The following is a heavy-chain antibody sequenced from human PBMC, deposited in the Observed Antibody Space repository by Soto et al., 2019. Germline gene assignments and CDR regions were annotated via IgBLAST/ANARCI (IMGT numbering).Heavy chain of an antibody. CDR1: GFTFDGYA. CDR3: AKPVRGIAGANYDS. J-gene: IGHJ5*02. CDR2: ISWDGKTS. Sequence: GVSLRLCCAASGFTFDGYAMHWVRQAPGKGLEWVSVISWDGKTSYYAASVRGRFTISRDNSKNFLYLYMIGLRPEDTALYYCAKPVRGIAGANYDSWGQGALVTVSS. V-gene: IGHV3-43*01. D-gene: IGHD3-16*01.